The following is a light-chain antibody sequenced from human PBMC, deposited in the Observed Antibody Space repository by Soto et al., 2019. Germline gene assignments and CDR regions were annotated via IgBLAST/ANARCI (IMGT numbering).Light chain of an antibody. CDR3: QQRAGSST. V-gene: IGKV3D-20*02. CDR2: DAS. CDR1: QTASSSH. J-gene: IGKJ5*01. Sequence: EIVLTQSPGALSLSPGERATLSCRASQTASSSHLAWYQQKPGQAPRLLIHDASTRATGIPARFSGSGSGTEFILTISSVESEDFAVYYCQQRAGSSTFGQGTRLEIK.